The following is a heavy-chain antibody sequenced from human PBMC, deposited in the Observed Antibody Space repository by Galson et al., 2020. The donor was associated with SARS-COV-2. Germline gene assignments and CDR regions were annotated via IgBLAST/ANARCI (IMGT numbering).Heavy chain of an antibody. D-gene: IGHD1-26*01. Sequence: GGSLRLSCAASGFIFSTYAMTWVRQAPGKGLEWVSSISGSGGNTYYADSVKGRFTISRDNSKNTLYLQMNSLRGEDTAVYYCAKDLLTEVGPRLFDYRGQGTLVTVSS. CDR2: ISGSGGNT. J-gene: IGHJ4*02. CDR3: AKDLLTEVGPRLFDY. CDR1: GFIFSTYA. V-gene: IGHV3-23*01.